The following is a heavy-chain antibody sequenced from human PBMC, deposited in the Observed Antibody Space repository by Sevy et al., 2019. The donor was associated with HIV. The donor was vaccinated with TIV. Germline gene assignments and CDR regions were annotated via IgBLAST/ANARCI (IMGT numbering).Heavy chain of an antibody. D-gene: IGHD6-13*01. J-gene: IGHJ5*02. Sequence: GGSLRLSCAASGFTFSSYGVHWVRQAPGKGLEWVAVISYDGSNKYYADSVKGRFTISRDNSKNTLYLQMNSLRAEDTAVYYCAKEKRKGSSSWYFGWFDPWGQGTLVTVSS. V-gene: IGHV3-30*18. CDR2: ISYDGSNK. CDR1: GFTFSSYG. CDR3: AKEKRKGSSSWYFGWFDP.